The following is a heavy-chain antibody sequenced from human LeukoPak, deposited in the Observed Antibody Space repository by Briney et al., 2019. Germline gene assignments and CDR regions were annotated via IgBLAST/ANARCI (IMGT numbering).Heavy chain of an antibody. CDR3: AKDQEPQKWFGYYYYMDV. V-gene: IGHV3-23*01. Sequence: GGSLRLSCAASGFTFSSYAMSWVRQAPGKGLERVSAISGSGGSTYYADSVKGRFTISRDNSKNTLYLQMNSLRAEDTAVYYCAKDQEPQKWFGYYYYMDVWGKGTTVTVSS. J-gene: IGHJ6*03. CDR1: GFTFSSYA. D-gene: IGHD3-10*01. CDR2: ISGSGGST.